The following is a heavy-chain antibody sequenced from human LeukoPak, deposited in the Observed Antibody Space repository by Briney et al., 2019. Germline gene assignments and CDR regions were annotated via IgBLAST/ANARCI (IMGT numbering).Heavy chain of an antibody. CDR2: ISSSSSYI. Sequence: PGGSLRLSCAASGFTFSSYSMNWVRQAPGKGLEWVSSISSSSSYIYYADSVKGRFTISRDNSKNTLYLQMNSLRAEDTAVYYCAKTKTVRAFDIWGQGTMVTVSS. J-gene: IGHJ3*02. CDR3: AKTKTVRAFDI. V-gene: IGHV3-21*04. D-gene: IGHD1-14*01. CDR1: GFTFSSYS.